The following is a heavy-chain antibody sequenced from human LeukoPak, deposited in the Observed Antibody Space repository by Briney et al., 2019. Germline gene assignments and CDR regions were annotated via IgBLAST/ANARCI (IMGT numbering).Heavy chain of an antibody. D-gene: IGHD6-13*01. V-gene: IGHV4-4*07. Sequence: KPSETLSLTCTVSGGSISTYYWLWIRQPAGKGLEWVGRFFTSGGDNYNPSLKSQVTMSLDTSKNQFSLKLSSVTAADTAVYYCAREGYSSSSYPFDYWGQGTLVTVSS. CDR2: FFTSGGD. CDR3: AREGYSSSSYPFDY. J-gene: IGHJ4*02. CDR1: GGSISTYY.